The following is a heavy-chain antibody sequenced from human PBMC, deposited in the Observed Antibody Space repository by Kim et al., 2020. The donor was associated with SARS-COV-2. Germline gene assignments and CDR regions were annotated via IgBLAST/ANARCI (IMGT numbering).Heavy chain of an antibody. CDR1: GFTFSSYS. V-gene: IGHV3-48*02. D-gene: IGHD3-3*01. J-gene: IGHJ6*02. CDR2: ISSSSSTI. Sequence: GGSLRLSCAASGFTFSSYSMNWVRQAPGKGLEWVSYISSSSSTIYYADSVKGRFTISRDNAKNSLYLQMNSLRDEDTAVYYCAIENTYYDFWSGYDNYYYYGMDVWGQGTTVTVSS. CDR3: AIENTYYDFWSGYDNYYYYGMDV.